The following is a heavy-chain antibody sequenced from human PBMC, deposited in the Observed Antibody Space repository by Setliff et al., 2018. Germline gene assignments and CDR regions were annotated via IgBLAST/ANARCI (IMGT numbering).Heavy chain of an antibody. Sequence: LRLSCAASGFTFGSYWMSWVRQAPGKGLEWVANIKQDGSEKYYVDSVKGRFTISRDNAKNSLYLQMNSLRAEDTAVYYCARDYTYYDFWSGPSSDAFDIWGQGTMVTVSS. D-gene: IGHD3-3*01. V-gene: IGHV3-7*01. CDR2: IKQDGSEK. CDR1: GFTFGSYW. CDR3: ARDYTYYDFWSGPSSDAFDI. J-gene: IGHJ3*02.